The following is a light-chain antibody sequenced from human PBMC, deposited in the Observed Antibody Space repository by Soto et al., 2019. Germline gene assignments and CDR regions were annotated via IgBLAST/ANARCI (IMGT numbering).Light chain of an antibody. CDR2: EVT. CDR3: SSYAGNFWV. Sequence: QSALTQPPSASGSPGQSVTISCTGTSSDVSSYKYVSWYQQHPGKAPKLMVYEVTKRPSGVPDRFSGSKSANTASLTISGLQAEDEADYYCSSYAGNFWVFGGGTKLTVL. J-gene: IGLJ3*02. V-gene: IGLV2-8*01. CDR1: SSDVSSYKY.